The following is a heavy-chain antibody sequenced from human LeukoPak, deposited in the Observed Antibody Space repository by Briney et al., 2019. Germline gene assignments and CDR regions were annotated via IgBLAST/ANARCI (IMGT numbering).Heavy chain of an antibody. CDR1: GGSISSSSYY. CDR2: VYTSGTT. CDR3: ARDRTDYDILTASENWFDP. J-gene: IGHJ5*02. D-gene: IGHD3-9*01. Sequence: TLSLTCTVSGGSISSSSYYWSWIRQPAGKGLEWIGRVYTSGTTNYNPSLKSRVTISLDTSQNQFSLKLSSVTAADTAVYYCARDRTDYDILTASENWFDPWGQGTLVTVSS. V-gene: IGHV4-61*02.